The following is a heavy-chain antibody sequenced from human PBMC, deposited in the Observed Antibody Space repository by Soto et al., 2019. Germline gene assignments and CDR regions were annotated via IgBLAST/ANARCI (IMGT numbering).Heavy chain of an antibody. CDR1: GFTFSSYA. CDR2: ISYDGSNK. J-gene: IGHJ6*02. Sequence: GGSLRLSCAASGFTFSSYAMHWVRQAPGKGLEWVAVISYDGSNKYYADSVKGRFTISRDNSKNTLYLQMNSLRAEDTAVYYCARAGGCSGGSCYPYYYYGMDVWGQGTTVTVSS. D-gene: IGHD2-15*01. CDR3: ARAGGCSGGSCYPYYYYGMDV. V-gene: IGHV3-30-3*01.